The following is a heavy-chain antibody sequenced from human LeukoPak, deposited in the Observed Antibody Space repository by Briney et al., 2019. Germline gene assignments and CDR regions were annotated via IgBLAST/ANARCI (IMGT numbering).Heavy chain of an antibody. Sequence: GGSLRLSCAASGFTFSSYGMHWVRQAPGKGLEWVGVIWYDASNKYYADSVKGRFTISRDNSKNTLYLQMNSQRDDDTAVYYCVRGVGVSRFNYLDSWGQGTLVIVSS. J-gene: IGHJ4*02. CDR2: IWYDASNK. CDR3: VRGVGVSRFNYLDS. D-gene: IGHD6-13*01. V-gene: IGHV3-33*01. CDR1: GFTFSSYG.